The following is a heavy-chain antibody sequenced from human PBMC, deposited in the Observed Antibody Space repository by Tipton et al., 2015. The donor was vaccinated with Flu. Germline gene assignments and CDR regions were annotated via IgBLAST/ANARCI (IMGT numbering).Heavy chain of an antibody. V-gene: IGHV3-30*13. D-gene: IGHD3-10*01. J-gene: IGHJ4*02. CDR1: GFTFSNYG. Sequence: VQLVQSGGGVVQPGRSLRLSCAASGFTFSNYGMFWVRQVPGKGLEWVTTISYDGSNQYYADSVKGRFTISRDNSKNMVYLQMNSLRAEDTAVYYCARDSDYGSGSYWIDYWGQGTLVTVSS. CDR2: ISYDGSNQ. CDR3: ARDSDYGSGSYWIDY.